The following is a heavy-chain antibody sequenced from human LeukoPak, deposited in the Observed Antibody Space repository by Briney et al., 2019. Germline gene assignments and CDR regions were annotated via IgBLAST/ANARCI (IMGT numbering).Heavy chain of an antibody. CDR1: GFTFSSYG. CDR3: AKTSRIAAAGNWFDP. V-gene: IGHV3-33*06. Sequence: GGSLRLSCAASGFTFSSYGMHWVRQAPGKGLEWVALIWYDGNNKYYADSVKGRFTISRDNSKNTLYLQLNSLRAEDTAVYYCAKTSRIAAAGNWFDPWGQGTLVTVSS. J-gene: IGHJ5*02. CDR2: IWYDGNNK. D-gene: IGHD6-13*01.